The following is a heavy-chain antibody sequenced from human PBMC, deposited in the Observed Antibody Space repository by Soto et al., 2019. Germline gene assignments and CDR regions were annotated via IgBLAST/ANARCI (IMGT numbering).Heavy chain of an antibody. V-gene: IGHV1-18*04. CDR3: ARDTPRHCSRHSCPDHHYYGMDV. CDR1: GYTFSSYG. D-gene: IGHD2-15*01. CDR2: ISGDNGNT. J-gene: IGHJ6*02. Sequence: QVQLVQSGAEVKKPGASVKVSCKASGYTFSSYGISWVRQAPGQGREWMGWISGDNGNTNYAQKPQGRVTTTTDTSTSTAYMELRRLISDDTAIYYCARDTPRHCSRHSCPDHHYYGMDVWGQGTTVTVSS.